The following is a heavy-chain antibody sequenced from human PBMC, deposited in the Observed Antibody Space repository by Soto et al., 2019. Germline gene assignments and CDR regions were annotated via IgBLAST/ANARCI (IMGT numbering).Heavy chain of an antibody. D-gene: IGHD4-4*01. J-gene: IGHJ4*02. V-gene: IGHV1-18*01. CDR1: GYTFTTYG. CDR2: ISPYNGDT. CDR3: ARTVSGEYFDY. Sequence: QVQLVQSGAEVQKPGASVKVSCEASGYTFTTYGISWVRQAPGQGLEWMAWISPYNGDTNFAQKFQGRVTTTTDTSTSTVYMELRSLRSDDTAVYYCARTVSGEYFDYWGQGTLVTVSS.